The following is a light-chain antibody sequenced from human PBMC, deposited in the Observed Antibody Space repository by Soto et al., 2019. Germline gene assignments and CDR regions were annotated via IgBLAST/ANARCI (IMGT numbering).Light chain of an antibody. CDR1: SSDIGGFNR. CDR2: DVV. V-gene: IGLV2-14*01. CDR3: SSSTSSSTLL. J-gene: IGLJ2*01. Sequence: QSALTQPASVSGSPGQSITISCTGTSSDIGGFNRVSWYQQHPGKAPKLMIFDVVYRPSGVSNLFSASKSGNTSSLTISGLQAEDEADYYCSSSTSSSTLLFGGGTKLTVL.